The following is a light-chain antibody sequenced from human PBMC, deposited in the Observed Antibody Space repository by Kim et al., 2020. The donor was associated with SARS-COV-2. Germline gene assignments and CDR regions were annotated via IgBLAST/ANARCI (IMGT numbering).Light chain of an antibody. V-gene: IGKV3-11*01. CDR2: DVS. CDR1: QSVSTY. Sequence: LSLSPGETATCSCRASQSVSTYLACYQQKPDQAPRLFIYDVSNRATDIPARFSGSGSGTDFTLTISSLEAEYFAVYYCQQRSNWPTFGQGTKLEI. CDR3: QQRSNWPT. J-gene: IGKJ2*01.